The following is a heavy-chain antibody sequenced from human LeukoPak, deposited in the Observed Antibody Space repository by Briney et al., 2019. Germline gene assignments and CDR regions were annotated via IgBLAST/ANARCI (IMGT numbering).Heavy chain of an antibody. CDR2: ISYDGSKK. D-gene: IGHD5-18*01. CDR3: ARANGQLWTTPDY. CDR1: GFTFSSYG. Sequence: SGRSLRLSCAASGFTFSSYGMHWVRQPQGEGLEWVAVISYDGSKKSSAESVKGRFTISRDNSKNTLYLQMNSLRPEDTAVYFCARANGQLWTTPDYWGQGTLVTISS. V-gene: IGHV3-30*03. J-gene: IGHJ4*02.